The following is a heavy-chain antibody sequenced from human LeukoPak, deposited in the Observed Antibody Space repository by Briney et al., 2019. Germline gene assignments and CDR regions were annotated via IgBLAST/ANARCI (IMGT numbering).Heavy chain of an antibody. J-gene: IGHJ4*02. D-gene: IGHD6-13*01. CDR2: ISSSSSYI. CDR3: AIAAAGYYFDY. Sequence: GGSLRLSCAASGFTSSSYSMNWVRQAPGKGLEWVSSISSSSSYIYYADSVKGRFTISRDNAKDSLYLQMNSLRAEDTAVYYCAIAAAGYYFDYWGQGTLVTVSS. V-gene: IGHV3-21*01. CDR1: GFTSSSYS.